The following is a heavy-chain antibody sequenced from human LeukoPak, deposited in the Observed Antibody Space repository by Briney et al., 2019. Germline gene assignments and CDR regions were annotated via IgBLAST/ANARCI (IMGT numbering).Heavy chain of an antibody. J-gene: IGHJ6*03. CDR3: ARSSRPCSGGSCYLYSYYYHNMDV. CDR2: INPNNGGT. Sequence: ASVKVSCKASGYTFTGYYIHWVRQAPGQGLELMGWINPNNGGTNYAQKFQGRVTMTRDTSVSTAYVELSRLRSDDTAVYYCARSSRPCSGGSCYLYSYYYHNMDVWGKGTTVTISS. CDR1: GYTFTGYY. D-gene: IGHD2-15*01. V-gene: IGHV1-2*02.